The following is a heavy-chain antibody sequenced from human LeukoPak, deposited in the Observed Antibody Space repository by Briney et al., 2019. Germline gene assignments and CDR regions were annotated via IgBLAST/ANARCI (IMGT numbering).Heavy chain of an antibody. CDR3: ARDPLAYCSGGSCNWFDP. CDR2: ISSSSSYI. D-gene: IGHD2-15*01. J-gene: IGHJ5*02. CDR1: GFTSSSYS. Sequence: GGSLRLSCAASGFTSSSYSMNWVRQAPGKGLEWVSSISSSSSYIYYADSVKGRFTISRDNAKNSLYLQMNSLRAEDTAVYYCARDPLAYCSGGSCNWFDPWGQGTLVTVSS. V-gene: IGHV3-21*01.